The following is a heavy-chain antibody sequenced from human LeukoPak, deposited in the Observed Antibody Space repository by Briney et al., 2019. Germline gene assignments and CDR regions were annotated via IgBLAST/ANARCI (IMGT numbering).Heavy chain of an antibody. CDR3: ARQSGAGLFILL. J-gene: IGHJ4*02. D-gene: IGHD2-8*02. CDR2: IYYSGTT. V-gene: IGHV4-59*04. Sequence: SETLSLTCAVYGGYFSGYYWAWVRLTPGKGLEWIATIYYSGTTYYNPSLKSRVTISVDKSKNQFSLILTYVTAADKAVYYCARQSGAGLFILLGGQGTLVTVSS. CDR1: GGYFSGYY.